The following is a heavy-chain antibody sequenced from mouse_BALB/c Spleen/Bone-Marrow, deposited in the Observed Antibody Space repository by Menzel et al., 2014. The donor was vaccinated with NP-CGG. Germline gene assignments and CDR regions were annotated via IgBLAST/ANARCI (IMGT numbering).Heavy chain of an antibody. CDR3: NARYYYAMDY. Sequence: EVPLQQSGAELVRSGASVKLSCTASGFNIKDYYMHWVKQRPEQGLEWIGWIDPENGDTEYAPKFQGKATMTADTSSNTAYLQLSSLTSEDTAVYYCNARYYYAMDYWGQGTSVTVSS. J-gene: IGHJ4*01. CDR1: GFNIKDYY. CDR2: IDPENGDT. V-gene: IGHV14-4*02.